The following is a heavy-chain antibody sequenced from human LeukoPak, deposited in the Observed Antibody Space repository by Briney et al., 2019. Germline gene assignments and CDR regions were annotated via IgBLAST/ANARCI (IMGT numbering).Heavy chain of an antibody. CDR2: IHPNTGDA. Sequence: ASVKVSCKASGYTFTDFYIHWVRQAPGQGLQWMGWIHPNTGDAAYAQKFQGRVTMTRDTSISTAYMELSRLRSDDTAVYYCARDEEDGYLLVWGQGTLVTVSS. CDR1: GYTFTDFY. V-gene: IGHV1-2*02. CDR3: ARDEEDGYLLV. J-gene: IGHJ4*02. D-gene: IGHD5-12*01.